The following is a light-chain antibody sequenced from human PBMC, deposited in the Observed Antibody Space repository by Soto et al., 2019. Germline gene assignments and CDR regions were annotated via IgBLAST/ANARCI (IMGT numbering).Light chain of an antibody. CDR2: GAS. V-gene: IGKV3-20*01. CDR3: QQYGTSPFT. J-gene: IGKJ3*01. CDR1: HSVGSN. Sequence: ETVLTQSPGTLSLSPGERATLSCRASHSVGSNLAWYQQKPGQAPRLLIYGASNTATGIPARFSGSGSGAGFTLPISRLEPEDFADYYCQQYGTSPFTFGPGTKVDIK.